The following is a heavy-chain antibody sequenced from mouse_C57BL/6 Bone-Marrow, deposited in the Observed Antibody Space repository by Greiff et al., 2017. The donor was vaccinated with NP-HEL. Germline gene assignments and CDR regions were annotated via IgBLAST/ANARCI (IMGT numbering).Heavy chain of an antibody. V-gene: IGHV1-63*01. J-gene: IGHJ1*03. CDR2: IYPGGGYT. CDR3: ARSRGYGWYFDV. CDR1: GYTFTNYW. D-gene: IGHD3-2*02. Sequence: QVQLQQSGAELVRPGTSVKMSCKASGYTFTNYWIGWAKQRPGHGLEWIGDIYPGGGYTNYNEKFKGKATLTADKSSSTAYMQLSSLTSEDSAIYYGARSRGYGWYFDVWGTGTTVTVSS.